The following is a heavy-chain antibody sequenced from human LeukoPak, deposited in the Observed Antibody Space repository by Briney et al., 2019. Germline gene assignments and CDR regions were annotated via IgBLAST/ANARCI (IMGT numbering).Heavy chain of an antibody. Sequence: ASVKVSCKASGYTFTDYYMHWVRQAPGQGLEWIGWINPNSGGTNYAQKFQGWVTMTRDTSISTAYMELSRLRSDDTAVYYCARDSLAVAGFDYWGQGTLVTVSS. D-gene: IGHD6-19*01. J-gene: IGHJ4*02. CDR3: ARDSLAVAGFDY. V-gene: IGHV1-2*04. CDR2: INPNSGGT. CDR1: GYTFTDYY.